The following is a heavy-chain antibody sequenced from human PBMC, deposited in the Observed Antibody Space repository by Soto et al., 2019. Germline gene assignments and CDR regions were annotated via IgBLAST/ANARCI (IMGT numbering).Heavy chain of an antibody. CDR1: GFTVSDNY. Sequence: GGSLRLSCAASGFTVSDNYMSWVRQAPGKGLEWVSVFYSAGSTYYADSVKGRFTISRDNSKNTLYLQMNSLRAEDTAVYYCARDHLGARGYFDYWGQGTLVTVSS. V-gene: IGHV3-53*01. CDR2: FYSAGST. J-gene: IGHJ4*02. D-gene: IGHD1-26*01. CDR3: ARDHLGARGYFDY.